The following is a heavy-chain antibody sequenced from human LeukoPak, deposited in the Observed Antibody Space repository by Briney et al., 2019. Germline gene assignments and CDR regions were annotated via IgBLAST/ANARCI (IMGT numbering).Heavy chain of an antibody. Sequence: ASVKVSGKASGYTFTSYDINWVRQATGQGLEWMGWMNPNSGNTGYAQKFQGRVTMTRNTSISTAYMELSSLRSEDTAVYYCARVGVRFLEWLYYWGQGTLVTVSS. CDR2: MNPNSGNT. V-gene: IGHV1-8*01. CDR3: ARVGVRFLEWLYY. D-gene: IGHD3-3*01. J-gene: IGHJ4*02. CDR1: GYTFTSYD.